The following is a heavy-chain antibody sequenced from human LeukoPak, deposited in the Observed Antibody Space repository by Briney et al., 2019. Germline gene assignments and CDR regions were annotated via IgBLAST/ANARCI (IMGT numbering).Heavy chain of an antibody. Sequence: QAGGSLRLSCAASGCTFSSYSMNWVRQAPGKGLEWVSYISSSSSTIYYADSVKGRFTISRDNAKNSLYLQMNSLRAEDTALYYCASPMTTDAFDIWGQGTMVTVSS. J-gene: IGHJ3*02. CDR3: ASPMTTDAFDI. V-gene: IGHV3-48*04. CDR1: GCTFSSYS. CDR2: ISSSSSTI. D-gene: IGHD4-17*01.